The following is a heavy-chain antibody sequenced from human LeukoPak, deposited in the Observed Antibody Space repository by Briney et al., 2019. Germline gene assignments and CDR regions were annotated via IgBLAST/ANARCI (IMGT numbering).Heavy chain of an antibody. J-gene: IGHJ4*02. Sequence: GGSLRLSCAASGFTFSDYWMQWVRQAPGKGLEWVANINYHGNENYLLDSVKGRFTISRDNAKNSLFLQMNSLRVEDTAVYYCTRGDPDYWGLGTLVAVSS. D-gene: IGHD2-21*02. V-gene: IGHV3-7*01. CDR1: GFTFSDYW. CDR3: TRGDPDY. CDR2: INYHGNEN.